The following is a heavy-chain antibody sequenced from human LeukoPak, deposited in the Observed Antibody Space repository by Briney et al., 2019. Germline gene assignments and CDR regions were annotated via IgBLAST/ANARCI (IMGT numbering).Heavy chain of an antibody. CDR1: GFTFSSYE. Sequence: GGSLRLSCAASGFTFSSYEMNWVRQAPGKGLEWVSYISTSVSTIYYADSVKGRFTISRDNAKNSLYLQMNSLRAEDTAVYYRAREGGSYYINWFDPWGQGTLVTVSS. D-gene: IGHD1-26*01. V-gene: IGHV3-48*03. CDR3: AREGGSYYINWFDP. CDR2: ISTSVSTI. J-gene: IGHJ5*02.